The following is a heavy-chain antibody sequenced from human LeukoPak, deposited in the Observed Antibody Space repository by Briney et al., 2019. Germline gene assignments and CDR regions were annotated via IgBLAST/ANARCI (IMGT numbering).Heavy chain of an antibody. D-gene: IGHD3-22*01. V-gene: IGHV3-48*02. CDR1: GFTFSSYS. Sequence: GGSLRLSCAASGFTFSSYSMNWVRQAPWEGLEWVSYISSSISTIYYADSVKGRFTISRDNAKNSLYLQMNSLRDEDTAVYYCARDTYYYDSSGSLDYWGQGTLVTVSS. CDR3: ARDTYYYDSSGSLDY. CDR2: ISSSISTI. J-gene: IGHJ4*02.